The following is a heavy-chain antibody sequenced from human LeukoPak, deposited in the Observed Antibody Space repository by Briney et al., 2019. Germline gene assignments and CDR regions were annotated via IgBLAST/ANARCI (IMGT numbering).Heavy chain of an antibody. CDR2: ILGSGDST. J-gene: IGHJ3*01. V-gene: IGHV3-23*01. D-gene: IGHD3-10*01. Sequence: PGGSLRLSCAASGFTFNYNAMAWVRQAPGKGLEWVSGILGSGDSTYYADAVKGRFTISRDNSKSTLYLQMSTLRAEDTAVYYCAKSWDAFDFWGQGTMVTVSS. CDR3: AKSWDAFDF. CDR1: GFTFNYNA.